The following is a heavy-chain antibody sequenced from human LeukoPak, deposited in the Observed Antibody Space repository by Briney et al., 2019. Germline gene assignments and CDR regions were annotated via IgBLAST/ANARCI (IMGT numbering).Heavy chain of an antibody. CDR2: IYYSGNT. CDR3: ARHRIAPADDAFDI. V-gene: IGHV4-59*08. CDR1: GGSISSYY. D-gene: IGHD6-13*01. Sequence: SETLSLTCTVSGGSISSYYWSWIRQPPGKGLEWIGYIYYSGNTNYNPSLKSRVTISVDTSKNQFSLKLSSVTAADTAVYYCARHRIAPADDAFDIWGQGTMVPVSS. J-gene: IGHJ3*02.